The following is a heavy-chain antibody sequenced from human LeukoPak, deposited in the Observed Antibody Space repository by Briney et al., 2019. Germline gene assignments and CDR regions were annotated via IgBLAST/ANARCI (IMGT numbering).Heavy chain of an antibody. V-gene: IGHV3-74*01. J-gene: IGHJ4*02. CDR1: GFTFSNYW. D-gene: IGHD3-22*01. CDR3: ASFGSSGYWLDY. Sequence: GGSLRLSCAASGFTFSNYWMHWVRQVPGKGLVWVSHINNDGTSTSYADSVEGRFTISRDNAKHTLYLQMNSLRAEDTAVYYCASFGSSGYWLDYWGQGALVTVSS. CDR2: INNDGTST.